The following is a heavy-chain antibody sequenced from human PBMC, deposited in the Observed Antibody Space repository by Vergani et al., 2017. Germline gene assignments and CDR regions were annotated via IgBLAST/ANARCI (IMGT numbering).Heavy chain of an antibody. CDR3: ARDRSFYYYGSGSYYRGSDY. CDR2: ISSSSSYI. Sequence: QVQLVESGGGLVKPGGSLRLSCAASGFTFSDYYMSWIRQAPGKGLEWVSYISSSSSYIYYADSVKGRFTISRDNAKNSLYLQMNSLRAEDTAVYYCARDRSFYYYGSGSYYRGSDYWGQGTLVTVSS. J-gene: IGHJ4*02. D-gene: IGHD3-10*01. V-gene: IGHV3-11*06. CDR1: GFTFSDYY.